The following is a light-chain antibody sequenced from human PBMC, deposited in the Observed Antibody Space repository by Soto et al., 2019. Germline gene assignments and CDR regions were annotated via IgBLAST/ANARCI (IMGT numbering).Light chain of an antibody. CDR1: QSVSRY. CDR3: QHRRNWPLT. Sequence: EIVLTQYPATLSLSPGERVTLSCRASQSVSRYLAWYQQKAGQAPRLLIYDASNRATGIPARFSGSGSGTDFTLTISSLEPEDFAVYFCQHRRNWPLTFGQGTRLEIK. J-gene: IGKJ5*01. V-gene: IGKV3-11*01. CDR2: DAS.